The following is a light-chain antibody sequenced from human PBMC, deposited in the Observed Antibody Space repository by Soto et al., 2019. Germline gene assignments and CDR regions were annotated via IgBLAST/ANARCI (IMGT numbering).Light chain of an antibody. CDR1: QTVNNNY. V-gene: IGKV3-20*01. J-gene: IGKJ1*01. CDR3: QQYGGSAPWT. Sequence: EIVLTQPPGPLSVSPGDRVTLSCRASQTVNNNYLAWYQQKPGQAPRLLIYGASTPATGTPARFSGSGSGKHFTLTVSRLEPEDVAVFYCQQYGGSAPWTFGPGTKVDMK. CDR2: GAS.